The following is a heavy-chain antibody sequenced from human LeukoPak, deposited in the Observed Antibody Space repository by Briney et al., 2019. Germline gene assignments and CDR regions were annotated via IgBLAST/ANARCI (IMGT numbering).Heavy chain of an antibody. V-gene: IGHV5-51*01. Sequence: PGESLKISCKGSGYSFTSYWIGWVRQMPGKGLEWMGIIYPGDSDTRYSPSFQGQVTISADKSISTAYLQWSSLKASDTAMYYCARDLSGIAVAGTLDYWGQGTLVTVSS. J-gene: IGHJ4*02. CDR3: ARDLSGIAVAGTLDY. CDR2: IYPGDSDT. D-gene: IGHD6-19*01. CDR1: GYSFTSYW.